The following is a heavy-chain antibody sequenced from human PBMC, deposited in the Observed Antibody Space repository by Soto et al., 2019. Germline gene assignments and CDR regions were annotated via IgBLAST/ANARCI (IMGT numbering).Heavy chain of an antibody. Sequence: QVQLVESGGGVVQPGRSLRLSCAASGFTFSSYGMHWVRQAPGKGMEWVAVIWYDGSNKYYADSVKGRFTISRDNSKNTLYLQMNSLRAEDTAGYYCAGLVPTVTTGYYYGMDVWGRGTTVTVSS. J-gene: IGHJ6*02. CDR3: AGLVPTVTTGYYYGMDV. V-gene: IGHV3-33*01. CDR1: GFTFSSYG. D-gene: IGHD4-4*01. CDR2: IWYDGSNK.